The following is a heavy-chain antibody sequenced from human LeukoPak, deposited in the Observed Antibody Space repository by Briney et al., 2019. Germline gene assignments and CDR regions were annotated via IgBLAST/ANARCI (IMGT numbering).Heavy chain of an antibody. CDR1: GYTFTNYG. Sequence: ASVKVSCKASGYTFTNYGISWVRQAPGQGLEWMGWISAYNGNTNYAQKFQGRVTITADKSTSTAYMELSSLRSEDTAVYYCASLYSGYSGYDWDYYYYYMDVWGKGTTVTVSS. J-gene: IGHJ6*03. V-gene: IGHV1-18*01. CDR2: ISAYNGNT. D-gene: IGHD5-12*01. CDR3: ASLYSGYSGYDWDYYYYYMDV.